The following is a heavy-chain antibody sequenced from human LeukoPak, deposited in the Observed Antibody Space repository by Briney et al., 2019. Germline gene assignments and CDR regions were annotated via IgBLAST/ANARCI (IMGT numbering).Heavy chain of an antibody. CDR1: GGSISSSSYY. D-gene: IGHD3-9*01. V-gene: IGHV4-39*01. Sequence: SETLSFTCTVSGGSISSSSYYWGWLRQPPGKGLGWIGSIYYSGSTYYNPSLKSRVTISVDTSKNQFSLKLSSETAADTAVYYCATQLRDFDWFYWYFDLWGRGTLVTVSS. J-gene: IGHJ2*01. CDR3: ATQLRDFDWFYWYFDL. CDR2: IYYSGST.